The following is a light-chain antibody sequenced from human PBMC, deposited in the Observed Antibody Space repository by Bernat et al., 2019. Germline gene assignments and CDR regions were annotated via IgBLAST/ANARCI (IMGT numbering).Light chain of an antibody. CDR3: QQVATYPRT. V-gene: IGKV1-9*01. Sequence: DIQLTQFPSFLSASVGDRVTIACRASQDISGSLAWFQQTPGKAPKLLMYAASTLQSGVPSRFSGSGSGTEFNITISSLQPEDFATYYCQQVATYPRTFGQGTKLEIK. J-gene: IGKJ2*01. CDR1: QDISGS. CDR2: AAS.